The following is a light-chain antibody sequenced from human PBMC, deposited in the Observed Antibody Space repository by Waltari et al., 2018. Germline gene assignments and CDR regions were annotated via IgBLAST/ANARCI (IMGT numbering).Light chain of an antibody. Sequence: SSELTQDPAVSVALGQTVRNTCQGDRLRSYFATWYPQKPGQAPVVVIYGKNHRPSGIPARFSGSTSGNTASLTITGAQAEDEADYYCKSRDTSGKQFVFGGGTKVTVL. CDR2: GKN. J-gene: IGLJ1*01. CDR1: RLRSYF. V-gene: IGLV3-19*01. CDR3: KSRDTSGKQFV.